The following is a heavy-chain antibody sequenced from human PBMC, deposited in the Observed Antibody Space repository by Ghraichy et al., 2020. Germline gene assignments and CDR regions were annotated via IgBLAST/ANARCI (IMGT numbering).Heavy chain of an antibody. V-gene: IGHV3-21*01. CDR2: ISSGSNFI. D-gene: IGHD3-16*01. J-gene: IGHJ6*02. CDR3: ERGLAGEYGMDV. CDR1: GFTFSSYS. Sequence: GGSLRLSCAASGFTFSSYSMNWVRQAPGKGLEWVSSISSGSNFIYYADSVKGRFTISRNYAKNSLFLQMNSLRAEDTAVFYCERGLAGEYGMDVWGQGTTVTVSS.